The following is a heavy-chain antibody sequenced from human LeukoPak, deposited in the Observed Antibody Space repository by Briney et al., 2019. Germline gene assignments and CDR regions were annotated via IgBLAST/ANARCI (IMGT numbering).Heavy chain of an antibody. D-gene: IGHD6-13*01. CDR1: GFIFSSYA. CDR3: ARDPRYSSTWYYFDY. CDR2: VWYDGSKK. J-gene: IGHJ4*02. Sequence: GGSLRLSCAASGFIFSSYALHWVRQAPGKGLEWVAVVWYDGSKKYYADSVKGRFTISRDNSKNTLYLQMNSLRAEDTAVYYCARDPRYSSTWYYFDYWGQGTLVTVSS. V-gene: IGHV3-33*01.